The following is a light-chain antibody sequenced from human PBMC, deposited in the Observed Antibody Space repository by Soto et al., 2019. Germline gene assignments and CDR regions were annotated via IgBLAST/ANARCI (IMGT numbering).Light chain of an antibody. CDR1: SSDVGGYNY. CDR2: DVS. Sequence: QSALTQPASVSGSPGQSITISCTGTSSDVGGYNYVSWYQQHPGKAPKLMIYDVSNRPSGVSNRFSGSKSGNTASLTISGLQAEDEADYYCSSYTSSSSYVFGTRTKVTDL. J-gene: IGLJ1*01. V-gene: IGLV2-14*01. CDR3: SSYTSSSSYV.